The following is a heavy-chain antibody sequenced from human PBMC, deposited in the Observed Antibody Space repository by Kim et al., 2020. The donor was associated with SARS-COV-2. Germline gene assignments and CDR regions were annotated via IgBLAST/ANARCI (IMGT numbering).Heavy chain of an antibody. Sequence: GGSLRLSCAASGFTFSSYAMHWVRQAPGKGLEWVAVISYDGSNKYYADSVKGRFTISRDNSKNTLYLQMNSLRAEDTAVYYCARGGWGIRGNYYYMDVWGKGTTVTVSS. J-gene: IGHJ6*03. CDR3: ARGGWGIRGNYYYMDV. V-gene: IGHV3-30-3*01. CDR1: GFTFSSYA. CDR2: ISYDGSNK. D-gene: IGHD3-16*01.